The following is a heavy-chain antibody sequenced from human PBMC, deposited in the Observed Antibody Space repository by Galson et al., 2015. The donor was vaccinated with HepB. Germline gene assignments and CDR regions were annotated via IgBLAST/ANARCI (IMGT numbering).Heavy chain of an antibody. CDR3: ARGRASRLLEWLSYP. CDR1: GFTFGDFA. Sequence: SLRLSCATSGFTFGDFAISWFRQAPGKGLEWVGFIRSNGYGGTTEYAASVRGRFSISRDDPNGIAYLQMTRLKTEDTAMYYCARGRASRLLEWLSYPWGQGTLVTVSS. V-gene: IGHV3-49*03. CDR2: IRSNGYGGTT. J-gene: IGHJ5*02. D-gene: IGHD3-3*01.